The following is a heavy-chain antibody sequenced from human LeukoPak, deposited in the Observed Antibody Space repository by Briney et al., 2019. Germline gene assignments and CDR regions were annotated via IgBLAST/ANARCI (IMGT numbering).Heavy chain of an antibody. Sequence: GGSLRLSCAASGFTFSSYWTSWVRQAPGKGLEWVANIKEDGSQKYYVDSVKGRFTICRDNAKNSLYLQMSSLRVEDTAVYYCVRDGRGGYLDYWGQGTLVTVSS. CDR3: VRDGRGGYLDY. D-gene: IGHD3-10*01. CDR1: GFTFSSYW. V-gene: IGHV3-7*01. CDR2: IKEDGSQK. J-gene: IGHJ4*02.